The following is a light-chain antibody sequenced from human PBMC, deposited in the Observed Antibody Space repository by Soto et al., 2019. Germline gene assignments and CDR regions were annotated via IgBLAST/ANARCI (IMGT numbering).Light chain of an antibody. CDR1: QTISSW. CDR2: KAS. CDR3: QHYNSYSEA. V-gene: IGKV1-5*03. J-gene: IGKJ1*01. Sequence: IQMSQXAXTLXGXXXGIFAXXXRASQTISSWLAWYQQKPGKAPKLLIYKASTLKSGVPSRFSGSGSGTEFTLTISSLQPDDFATYYCQHYNSYSEAFGQGTKVDIK.